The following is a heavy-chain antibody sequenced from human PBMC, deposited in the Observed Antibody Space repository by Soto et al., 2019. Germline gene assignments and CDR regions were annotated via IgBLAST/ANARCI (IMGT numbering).Heavy chain of an antibody. J-gene: IGHJ4*02. CDR3: ASPFDGSGSHDPLGY. CDR2: IYSGGST. D-gene: IGHD3-10*01. V-gene: IGHV3-53*02. CDR1: GFTVSSNY. Sequence: EVQLVETGGGLIQPGGSLRLSCAASGFTVSSNYMSWVRQAPGKGLEWVSVIYSGGSTYYADSVKGRFTISRDNSKNTLYLQMNSLRAEDTAVYYCASPFDGSGSHDPLGYWGQGTLVTVSS.